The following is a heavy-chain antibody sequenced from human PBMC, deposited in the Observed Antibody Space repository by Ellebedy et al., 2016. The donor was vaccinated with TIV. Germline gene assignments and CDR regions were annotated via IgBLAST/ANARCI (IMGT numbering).Heavy chain of an antibody. CDR3: ARDRGDYSISGP. CDR1: GFTFTNYW. Sequence: GESLKISCAASGFTFTNYWMSWVRQAPGKGLEWVANINQDGSEPWYVDSVKGRFTISRDNAKNSLYLQMNSLRGEDTAVYFCARDRGDYSISGPWGQGTLVTVSS. J-gene: IGHJ5*02. CDR2: INQDGSEP. V-gene: IGHV3-7*01. D-gene: IGHD4-11*01.